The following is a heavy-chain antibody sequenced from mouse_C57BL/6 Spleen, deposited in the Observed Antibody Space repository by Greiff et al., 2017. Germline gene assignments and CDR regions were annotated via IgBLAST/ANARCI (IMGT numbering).Heavy chain of an antibody. D-gene: IGHD2-3*01. Sequence: VQLVESGGDLVKPGGSLKLSCAASGFTFSSYGMSWVRQTPDKGLEWVATISSGGSYTYYPDSVKGRFTLSRDNATNTLYLQLSSLKSEDAAMYYCARQVDDGYPYYYAMDYWGQGTSVTVSS. CDR2: ISSGGSYT. CDR3: ARQVDDGYPYYYAMDY. V-gene: IGHV5-6*01. CDR1: GFTFSSYG. J-gene: IGHJ4*01.